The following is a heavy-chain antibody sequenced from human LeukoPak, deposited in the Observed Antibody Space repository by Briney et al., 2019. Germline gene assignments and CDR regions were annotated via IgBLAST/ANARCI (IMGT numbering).Heavy chain of an antibody. CDR2: IYYSGST. CDR1: GGSISSSSYY. D-gene: IGHD1-1*01. CDR3: ARSQPYYYYMDV. Sequence: SETLSLTCTVSGGSISSSSYYWGWIRQPPGKGLEWIGSIYYSGSTYYNPSLKSRVTISVDTSKNQFSLKLSSVTAADTAVCYCARSQPYYYYMDVWGKGTTVTVSS. V-gene: IGHV4-39*01. J-gene: IGHJ6*03.